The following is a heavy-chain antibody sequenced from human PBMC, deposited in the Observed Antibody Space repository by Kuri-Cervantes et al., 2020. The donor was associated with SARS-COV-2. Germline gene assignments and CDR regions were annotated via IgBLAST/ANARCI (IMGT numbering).Heavy chain of an antibody. CDR1: GGSISGHY. D-gene: IGHD5-24*01. CDR3: GKVSWLQLWHRYSDS. CDR2: IFYSGST. J-gene: IGHJ4*02. Sequence: SETLSLTCTVSGGSISGHYWSWIRQPPGKGLEWIGNIFYSGSTNYNPSLKSRVTISLDTSNNQVSLGLTSATAADTAVYYCGKVSWLQLWHRYSDSWGQGTLVTVSS. V-gene: IGHV4-59*11.